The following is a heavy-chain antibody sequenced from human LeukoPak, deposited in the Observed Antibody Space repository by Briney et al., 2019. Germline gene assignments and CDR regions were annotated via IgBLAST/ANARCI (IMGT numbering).Heavy chain of an antibody. CDR2: INHSGST. CDR1: GGSFSGYY. CDR3: ARGYCSGGSCYRRFDY. Sequence: SETLSLTCAVYGGSFSGYYWSWIRQPPGKGLEWIGEINHSGSTNYNPSLKSRVTISVDTSKNQFSLKLSSVTAADTAVYYCARGYCSGGSCYRRFDYWGQRTLVTVSS. J-gene: IGHJ4*02. V-gene: IGHV4-34*01. D-gene: IGHD2-15*01.